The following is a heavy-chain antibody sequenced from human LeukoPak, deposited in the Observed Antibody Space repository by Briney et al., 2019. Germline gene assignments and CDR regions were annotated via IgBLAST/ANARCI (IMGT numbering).Heavy chain of an antibody. D-gene: IGHD2-15*01. Sequence: SETLSLTCTVSGGSISSYYWSWIRQPPGKGLEWIGYIYYSGSTYYNPSLKSRVTISVDTSKNQFSLKLSSVTAADTAVYYCARELSVVPNYGMDVWGQGTTVTVSS. CDR3: ARELSVVPNYGMDV. CDR1: GGSISSYY. CDR2: IYYSGST. J-gene: IGHJ6*02. V-gene: IGHV4-59*12.